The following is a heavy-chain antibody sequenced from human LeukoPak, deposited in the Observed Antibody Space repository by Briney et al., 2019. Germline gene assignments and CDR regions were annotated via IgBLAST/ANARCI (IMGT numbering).Heavy chain of an antibody. Sequence: ASVKVSCKASGYTFTDRYIHWVRQAPGQGLEWMGWINPKTGSTNYAQSLQGRVTLTRDTSLNTAYLELSGLRSPETAVYYCARDTFRVFEADPYYFDYWGQGTLATVSS. V-gene: IGHV1-2*02. CDR3: ARDTFRVFEADPYYFDY. J-gene: IGHJ4*02. CDR1: GYTFTDRY. D-gene: IGHD3-16*01. CDR2: INPKTGST.